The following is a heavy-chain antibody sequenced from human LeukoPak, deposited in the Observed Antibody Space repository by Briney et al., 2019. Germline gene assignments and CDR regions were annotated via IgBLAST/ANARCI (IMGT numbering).Heavy chain of an antibody. Sequence: GGSLRLSCAASGFTFSSYGMHWVRQAPGKGLEWVALIWYDGSNKYYADSVKGRFTISRDSSKNTLYLEMSSLRAEDTAVYFCARERTLYVSGSGYGMDVWGQGTTVTVSS. J-gene: IGHJ6*01. V-gene: IGHV3-33*08. CDR2: IWYDGSNK. D-gene: IGHD3-10*01. CDR1: GFTFSSYG. CDR3: ARERTLYVSGSGYGMDV.